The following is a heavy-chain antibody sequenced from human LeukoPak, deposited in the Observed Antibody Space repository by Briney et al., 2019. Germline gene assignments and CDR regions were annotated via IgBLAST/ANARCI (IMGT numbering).Heavy chain of an antibody. D-gene: IGHD3-22*01. CDR1: GYTFTIYG. Sequence: ASVKVSCKASGYTFTIYGISWVRQAPGQGLEWMGWISAYNGNTNYAQKFQGRVTMTRDTSTSTVYMELSSLRAEDTAVYYCAKVRPMSYYYDSSGYLADNWGQGTLVTVSS. CDR2: ISAYNGNT. CDR3: AKVRPMSYYYDSSGYLADN. J-gene: IGHJ4*02. V-gene: IGHV1-18*01.